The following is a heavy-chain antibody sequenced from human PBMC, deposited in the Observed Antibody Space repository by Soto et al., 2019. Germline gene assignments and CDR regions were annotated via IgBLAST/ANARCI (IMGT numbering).Heavy chain of an antibody. CDR3: AREGHVVVVTAALDY. J-gene: IGHJ4*02. CDR2: VNPSGGHT. Sequence: QVQLMQSGAEVKKPGASVKVSCKASGDTFTDYYIHWVRQAPGQGLEWMGTVNPSGGHTTYAQHFLGRVTSTRYTSPSTLYMERTSLASDETAVYYCAREGHVVVVTAALDYWGQGTLVTVSS. V-gene: IGHV1-46*01. D-gene: IGHD2-21*02. CDR1: GDTFTDYY.